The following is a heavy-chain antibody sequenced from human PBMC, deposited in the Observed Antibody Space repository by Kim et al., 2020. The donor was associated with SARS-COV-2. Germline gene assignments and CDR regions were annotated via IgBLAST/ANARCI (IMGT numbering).Heavy chain of an antibody. CDR1: GFTFSTYA. Sequence: GGSLRLSCAASGFTFSTYAMAWVRQAPGKGLEWVSSIRSSGANTYHADSVKGRFTISRDNSKNTLYLQMNSPRVDDTAVYYCAKDLGSGYSKPQFDRWGQGTLVTVSS. CDR2: IRSSGANT. CDR3: AKDLGSGYSKPQFDR. V-gene: IGHV3-23*01. J-gene: IGHJ4*02. D-gene: IGHD3-3*01.